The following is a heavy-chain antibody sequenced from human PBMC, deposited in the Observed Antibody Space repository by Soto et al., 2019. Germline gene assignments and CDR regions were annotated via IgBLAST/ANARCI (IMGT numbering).Heavy chain of an antibody. CDR3: AREEGKGIISWFDP. CDR2: IYYTGIT. J-gene: IGHJ5*02. V-gene: IGHV4-30-4*01. D-gene: IGHD2-21*01. CDR1: GGPVSGVDYF. Sequence: SETLSLTCTVSGGPVSGVDYFWSWIRQSPGKGLEWIGFIYYTGITHLNPSLKSRLTMAVDTSKNEFSLKLTSVRAADTAVYFCAREEGKGIISWFDPWGQGTPVTSPQ.